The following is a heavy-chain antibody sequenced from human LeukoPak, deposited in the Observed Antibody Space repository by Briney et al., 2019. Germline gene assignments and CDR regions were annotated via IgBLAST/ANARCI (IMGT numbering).Heavy chain of an antibody. D-gene: IGHD1-1*01. CDR1: GGSISSYD. CDR3: ARQVPSWYFDF. Sequence: KPSETLSLTCTVSGGSISSYDWSWIRQPPGKGLEWIGYFYYTGSTKYNPSLKSRVTISVDTSKNQFSLKLSSVTAADTAVYYCARQVPSWYFDFWGRGTLVTVSS. V-gene: IGHV4-59*08. J-gene: IGHJ2*01. CDR2: FYYTGST.